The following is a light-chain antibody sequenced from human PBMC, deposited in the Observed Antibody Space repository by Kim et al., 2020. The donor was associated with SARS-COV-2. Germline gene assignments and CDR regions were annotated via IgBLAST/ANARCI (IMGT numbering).Light chain of an antibody. CDR2: DAS. CDR1: QSVSNY. CDR3: QQRSNWPIT. J-gene: IGKJ5*01. Sequence: LYPGERATLTCRASQSVSNYLAWYQQKPGQAPRLLIYDASNRATGIPARFTGSGSGTDFTLTISSLEPEDFAVYYCQQRSNWPITFGQGTRLEIK. V-gene: IGKV3-11*01.